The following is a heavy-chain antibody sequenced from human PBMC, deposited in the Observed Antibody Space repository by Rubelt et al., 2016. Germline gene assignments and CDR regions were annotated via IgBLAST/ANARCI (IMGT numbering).Heavy chain of an antibody. CDR1: GFTFTSSA. J-gene: IGHJ4*02. D-gene: IGHD6-6*01. V-gene: IGHV1-58*01. CDR2: IVVGRGNT. Sequence: QMQLVQSGPGVKKPGTSVKVSCKASGFTFTSSALQWVRQARGQRLEWIGWIVVGRGNTNYAQKIQERVTITRDMSTSTAYMELRSLRSDDTAVYYCASGGIAARLFDYWGQGTLVTVSS. CDR3: ASGGIAARLFDY.